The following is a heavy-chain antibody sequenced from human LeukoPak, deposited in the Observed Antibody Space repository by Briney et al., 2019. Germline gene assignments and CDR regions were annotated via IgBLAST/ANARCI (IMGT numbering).Heavy chain of an antibody. CDR3: ARDTGLIAAAGTFDY. V-gene: IGHV3-23*01. CDR2: ISGSGGST. J-gene: IGHJ4*02. Sequence: PGGSLRLSCAASGFTFSSYAMSWVRQAPGKGLEWVSAISGSGGSTYYADSVKGRFTISRDNSKNTLYLQMNSLRAEDTAVYYCARDTGLIAAAGTFDYWGQGTLVTVSS. CDR1: GFTFSSYA. D-gene: IGHD6-13*01.